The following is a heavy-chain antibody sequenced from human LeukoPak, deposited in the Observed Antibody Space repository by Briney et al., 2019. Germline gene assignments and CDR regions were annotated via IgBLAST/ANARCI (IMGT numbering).Heavy chain of an antibody. J-gene: IGHJ3*02. CDR1: GYTFTCYG. V-gene: IGHV1-18*01. Sequence: GASVKVSCKASGYTFTCYGISWVRQAPGQGLEWMGWISAYNGNTNYAQKLQGRVTMTTDTSTSTAYMELRSLRSDDTAVYYCARQDYYDSSGAFDIWGQGTVVTVSS. D-gene: IGHD3-22*01. CDR3: ARQDYYDSSGAFDI. CDR2: ISAYNGNT.